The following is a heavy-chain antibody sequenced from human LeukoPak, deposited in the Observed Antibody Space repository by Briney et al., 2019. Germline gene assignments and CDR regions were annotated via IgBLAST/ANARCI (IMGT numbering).Heavy chain of an antibody. V-gene: IGHV3-48*01. D-gene: IGHD3-22*01. CDR1: GFNFSTYS. Sequence: PGGSLRLSCAASGFNFSTYSMKWVRQAPGKGLEWISYISPSSSTIYYADSVKGRFTISRDNAKNSLYLQMNGLRAEDTAVYYCARDPPRFYYDSSAFSRDYYYYMDVWGKGTTVTVSS. CDR2: ISPSSSTI. J-gene: IGHJ6*03. CDR3: ARDPPRFYYDSSAFSRDYYYYMDV.